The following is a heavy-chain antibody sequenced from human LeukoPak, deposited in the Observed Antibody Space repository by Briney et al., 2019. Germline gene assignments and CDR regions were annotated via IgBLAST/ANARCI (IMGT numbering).Heavy chain of an antibody. CDR3: AKVNYYDSSGYYDF. D-gene: IGHD3-22*01. V-gene: IGHV3-30*18. CDR2: ISHDGSNK. CDR1: GLTFSSYG. Sequence: GGSLRLSCAASGLTFSSYGMHWVRQAPGKGLEWVAVISHDGSNKYYADSVKGRFTISRDNSKNTMYLQMNSLRVEDTAVYYCAKVNYYDSSGYYDFWGQGTLVTVSS. J-gene: IGHJ4*02.